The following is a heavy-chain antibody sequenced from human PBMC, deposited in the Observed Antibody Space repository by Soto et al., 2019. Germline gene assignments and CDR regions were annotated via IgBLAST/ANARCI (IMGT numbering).Heavy chain of an antibody. D-gene: IGHD3-22*01. CDR3: ARDYYLGSGCFDY. CDR2: IIPISDTL. J-gene: IGHJ4*02. V-gene: IGHV1-69*13. Sequence: VASVKVSCKTSGGTFSSYAINWVRQAPGQGLEWMGGIIPISDTLNYAQKFQGRVTITADVSTSIAYMELSGLRSEDTAVYYCARDYYLGSGCFDYWGQGTLVTVSS. CDR1: GGTFSSYA.